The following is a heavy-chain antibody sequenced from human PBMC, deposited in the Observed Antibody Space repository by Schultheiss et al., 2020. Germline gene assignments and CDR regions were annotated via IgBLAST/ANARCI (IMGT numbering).Heavy chain of an antibody. D-gene: IGHD1-1*01. Sequence: GGSLRLSCAASGFSFSSYRMNWVRQAPGKGLEWVSSISGGSSYIHYADSVKGRFTISRDNAENSLFLQMSSLRAEDTAVYYCASTSWGGNALDVWGQGTTVTVSS. V-gene: IGHV3-21*01. J-gene: IGHJ6*02. CDR1: GFSFSSYR. CDR3: ASTSWGGNALDV. CDR2: ISGGSSYI.